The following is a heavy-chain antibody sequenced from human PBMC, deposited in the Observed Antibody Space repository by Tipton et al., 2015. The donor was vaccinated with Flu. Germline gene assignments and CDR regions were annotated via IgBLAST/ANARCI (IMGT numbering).Heavy chain of an antibody. Sequence: SLRLSCKVSGFDFSVYGMHWVRQAPGKGLEWVAVIWYDGSNIHYADSVKGRFTISRDNSKNTLYLQMNGLRVEDTAVYYCARDEGVVNYYFGMDAWGQGTTVTVSS. CDR3: ARDEGVVNYYFGMDA. D-gene: IGHD3-16*01. V-gene: IGHV3-33*01. J-gene: IGHJ6*01. CDR2: IWYDGSNI. CDR1: GFDFSVYG.